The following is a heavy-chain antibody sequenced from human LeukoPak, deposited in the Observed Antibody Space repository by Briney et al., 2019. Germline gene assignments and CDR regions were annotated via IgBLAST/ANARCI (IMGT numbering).Heavy chain of an antibody. V-gene: IGHV3-11*01. J-gene: IGHJ4*02. D-gene: IGHD6-19*01. CDR3: ARNRIAVAGLFDY. CDR1: GFTFSDYY. CDR2: ISSSGSTI. Sequence: PGGSLRLSCAASGFTFSDYYMSWIRQAPGKGLEWVSYISSSGSTIYYADSVKGRLTISRDNAKNSLYLQMNSLRAEDTAVYYCARNRIAVAGLFDYWGQGTLVTVSS.